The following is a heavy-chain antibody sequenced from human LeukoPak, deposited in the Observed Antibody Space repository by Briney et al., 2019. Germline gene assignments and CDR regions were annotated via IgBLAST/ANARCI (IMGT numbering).Heavy chain of an antibody. CDR3: ARVGHSGSYYAY. CDR1: GFTFSSYW. D-gene: IGHD1-26*01. V-gene: IGHV3-74*01. J-gene: IGHJ4*02. Sequence: VGSLRLSCAASGFTFSSYWMHWVRQAPGKGLGWVSRINSDGSSTSYADSVKGRFTISRDNAKNTLYLQMNSLRAEDTAVYYCARVGHSGSYYAYWGQGTLVTVSS. CDR2: INSDGSST.